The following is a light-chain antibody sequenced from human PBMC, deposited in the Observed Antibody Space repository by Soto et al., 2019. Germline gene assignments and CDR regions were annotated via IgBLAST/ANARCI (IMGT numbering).Light chain of an antibody. V-gene: IGKV3-11*01. CDR2: DAS. Sequence: EILLTQSPATLSLSAGERATLSCRASQGISSYLAWYQQKPGQAPSLLIYDASNRATGIPTRFSGSGSGTDFTLTISSLQPEDFAIYYCQHLNNCPLTFGAGTKVEIK. CDR3: QHLNNCPLT. J-gene: IGKJ4*01. CDR1: QGISSY.